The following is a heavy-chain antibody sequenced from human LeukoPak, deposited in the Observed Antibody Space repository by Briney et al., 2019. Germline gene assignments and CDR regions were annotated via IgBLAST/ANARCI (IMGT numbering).Heavy chain of an antibody. D-gene: IGHD3-22*01. CDR3: ARDTYYYDSSGYYPYGMDV. J-gene: IGHJ6*02. V-gene: IGHV1-18*01. CDR1: GYTFTSYG. CDR2: ISAYNGNT. Sequence: ASVRVSCKASGYTFTSYGISWVRQAPGQGLEWMGWISAYNGNTNYAQKLQGRVTMTTDTSTSTAYMELRSLRSDDTAVYYCARDTYYYDSSGYYPYGMDVWGQGTTVTVSS.